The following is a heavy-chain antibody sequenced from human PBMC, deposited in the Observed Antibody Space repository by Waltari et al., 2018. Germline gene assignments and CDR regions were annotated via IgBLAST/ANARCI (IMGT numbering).Heavy chain of an antibody. CDR1: GGTFSSYT. CDR3: ARGPTEGGYNSGADY. Sequence: QVQLVQSGAEVKKPGSSVKVSCKASGGTFSSYTISWVRQAPGQGLEWMGRISPILGIANYAQKVQGRVTITADKSTSTAYMELSSLRSEDTAVYYCARGPTEGGYNSGADYWGQGTLVTVSS. J-gene: IGHJ4*02. CDR2: ISPILGIA. D-gene: IGHD5-12*01. V-gene: IGHV1-69*02.